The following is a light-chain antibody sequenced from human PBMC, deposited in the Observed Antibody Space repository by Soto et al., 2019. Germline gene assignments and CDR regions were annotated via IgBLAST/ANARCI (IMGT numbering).Light chain of an antibody. CDR3: QQYGRSLPIT. J-gene: IGKJ5*01. V-gene: IGKV3-20*01. Sequence: EIVLTQSPGTLSLSPGERVTLSCRASQTVSSNYLAWYQQKPGQAPRLLIFGASSRATGIPDRFSGSGSGTDSTLTISRLEPEDFAVYYCQQYGRSLPITFGQGTRLESK. CDR2: GAS. CDR1: QTVSSNY.